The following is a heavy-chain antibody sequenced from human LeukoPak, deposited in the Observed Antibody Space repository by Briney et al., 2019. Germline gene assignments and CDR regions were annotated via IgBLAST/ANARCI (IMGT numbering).Heavy chain of an antibody. D-gene: IGHD3-10*01. CDR3: ARGGSGISNAFDI. J-gene: IGHJ3*02. CDR2: LYYSGST. Sequence: SETLSLTCTVSGGSVSSGSYYWSWIRQPPGKGLEWIGYLYYSGSTNSNPSLKSRVTMSVDTSKNQFSLKLRSVTAADTAVYYCARGGSGISNAFDIWGQGTMVTVSS. CDR1: GGSVSSGSYY. V-gene: IGHV4-61*01.